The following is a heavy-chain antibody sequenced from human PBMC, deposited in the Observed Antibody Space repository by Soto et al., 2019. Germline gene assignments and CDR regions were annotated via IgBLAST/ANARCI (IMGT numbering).Heavy chain of an antibody. D-gene: IGHD3-22*01. CDR2: ISSGGDT. V-gene: IGHV3-23*01. CDR1: GFTFTNYA. Sequence: EVQLLESGGGLVQPGGSLRLSCAPSGFTFTNYAMSWVRQAPGKGLEWVSSISSGGDTYYADSVKGRCTISRDSYKNTLYLQMNNLRDEDTTTYYCAKDYSSGYYAFDIWGPGTMGTVSS. J-gene: IGHJ3*02. CDR3: AKDYSSGYYAFDI.